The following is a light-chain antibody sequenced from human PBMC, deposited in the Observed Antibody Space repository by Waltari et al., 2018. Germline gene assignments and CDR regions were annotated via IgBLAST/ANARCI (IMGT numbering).Light chain of an antibody. J-gene: IGKJ5*01. CDR1: QSFSSNY. CDR2: GAS. Sequence: IVLTQSPGTLSLSPGERFALSCRASQSFSSNYLAWYQQKPGQAPRLLIYGASNRATGIPDRFSGSGSGADFTLTISRLEPEDFAVYYCQRYGSSFGQGTRLGIK. V-gene: IGKV3-20*01. CDR3: QRYGSS.